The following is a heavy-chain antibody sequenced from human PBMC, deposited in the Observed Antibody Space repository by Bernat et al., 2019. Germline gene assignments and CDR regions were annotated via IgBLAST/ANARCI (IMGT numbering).Heavy chain of an antibody. J-gene: IGHJ4*02. D-gene: IGHD3-3*01. CDR3: AREGVTIFGDVKTRLNVFDY. Sequence: QVQLVQSGAEVKKPGASVKVSCKASGYTFTSHYMHWVRQAPGQGLEWMGIFNPTGDTTSIAQKFQGRVILTRDTSTNTVYMELSSLRSEDTAVYYCAREGVTIFGDVKTRLNVFDYWGQGTLVTVSS. V-gene: IGHV1-46*01. CDR2: FNPTGDTT. CDR1: GYTFTSHY.